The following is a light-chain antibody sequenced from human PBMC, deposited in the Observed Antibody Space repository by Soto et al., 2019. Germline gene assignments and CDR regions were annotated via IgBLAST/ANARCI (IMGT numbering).Light chain of an antibody. Sequence: EILLMQSPDTLSLSPGQRATLSCRASQSVSHNYLAWYQQKLVQAPRLLIYGASSRVPGVPDRFSGSGSGTDFTLTVSRLEPEDFAVFYCQQYVTSPPTFGQGTLLEIK. J-gene: IGKJ2*01. CDR1: QSVSHNY. CDR2: GAS. CDR3: QQYVTSPPT. V-gene: IGKV3-20*01.